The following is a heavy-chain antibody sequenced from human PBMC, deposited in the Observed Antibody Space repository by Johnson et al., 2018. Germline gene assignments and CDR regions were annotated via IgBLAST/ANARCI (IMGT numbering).Heavy chain of an antibody. J-gene: IGHJ3*02. D-gene: IGHD3-22*01. CDR2: IKSKTDGGTT. Sequence: VQLVQSGGGLVKPGGSLRLSCAASGFTFSNAWMNWVRQAPGKGLEWVGSIKSKTDGGTTDYAAPVKGRFTISRDDSKNTLYLQMNSLKTEDTAVYYCTTGLTMIVVVTDAFDIWGQGTMVTVSS. CDR1: GFTFSNAW. V-gene: IGHV3-15*07. CDR3: TTGLTMIVVVTDAFDI.